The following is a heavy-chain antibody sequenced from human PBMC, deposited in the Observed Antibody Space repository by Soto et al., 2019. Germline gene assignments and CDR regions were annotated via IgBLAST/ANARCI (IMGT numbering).Heavy chain of an antibody. CDR2: ISGSGDST. V-gene: IGHV3-23*01. CDR1: GFTFRIYA. D-gene: IGHD3-16*01. J-gene: IGHJ4*02. Sequence: GGSLRLSCEASGFTFRIYAMSWVRQPPGKGLEWVSAISGSGDSTYYADSVKGRFTISRDNSKNTLYLQMNSLRAEDTAVYYCAKDRSGGIIDYFDFWGRGTLVTVSS. CDR3: AKDRSGGIIDYFDF.